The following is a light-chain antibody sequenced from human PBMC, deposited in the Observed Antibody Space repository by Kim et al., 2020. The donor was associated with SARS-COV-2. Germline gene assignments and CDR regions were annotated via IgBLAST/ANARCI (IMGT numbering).Light chain of an antibody. CDR3: NPRDSSGNHVV. Sequence: SSELTQDPAVSVALGQTVRITCQGDSLRSYYASWYQQKPGQAPVLVIYGKNNRPSGIPDRFSGSSSGNTASLTITGAQAEDEADYYCNPRDSSGNHVVSG. CDR2: GKN. CDR1: SLRSYY. J-gene: IGLJ2*01. V-gene: IGLV3-19*01.